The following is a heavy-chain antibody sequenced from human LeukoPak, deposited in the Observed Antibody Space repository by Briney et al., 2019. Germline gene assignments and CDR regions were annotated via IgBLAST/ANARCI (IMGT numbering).Heavy chain of an antibody. CDR3: ASPRYSYGVPTDY. Sequence: GGSLRLSCAASGFTFSSYWMHWVRQAPGKGLVWVSRINGDGSSTSYADSVKGRFTISRDNAKNTLYLQMNSLRAEDTAVYYCASPRYSYGVPTDYRGQGTLVTVSS. V-gene: IGHV3-74*01. CDR1: GFTFSSYW. D-gene: IGHD5-24*01. J-gene: IGHJ4*02. CDR2: INGDGSST.